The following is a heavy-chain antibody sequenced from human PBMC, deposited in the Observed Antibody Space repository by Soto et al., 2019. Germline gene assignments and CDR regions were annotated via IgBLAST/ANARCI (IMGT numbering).Heavy chain of an antibody. CDR2: IYYSGST. Sequence: SETLSLTCTVSGGSISSYYWSWIRQPPGKGLEWIGYIYYSGSTNYNPSLKSRVTLSVDTSKNQFSLKLSSVTAADTAVYYCSIGPQLGRTYYYGMDVWGPGTTVPGLL. CDR3: SIGPQLGRTYYYGMDV. J-gene: IGHJ6*02. CDR1: GGSISSYY. D-gene: IGHD6-6*01. V-gene: IGHV4-59*01.